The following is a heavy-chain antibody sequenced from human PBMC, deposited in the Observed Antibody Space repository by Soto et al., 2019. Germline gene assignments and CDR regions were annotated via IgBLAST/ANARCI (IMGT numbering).Heavy chain of an antibody. CDR1: GGTFSSHT. D-gene: IGHD4-17*01. Sequence: QDQLVQSGAEVKKPGSSVKVSCKASGGTFSSHTFSWVRQAPGQGLEWMGRIIPALGTATYAQKFQGRVTITADASATTVYMELNSLRSEDTSVYYCARPDFGDYWYFDLWGRGNLVTVSS. CDR3: ARPDFGDYWYFDL. J-gene: IGHJ2*01. CDR2: IIPALGTA. V-gene: IGHV1-69*08.